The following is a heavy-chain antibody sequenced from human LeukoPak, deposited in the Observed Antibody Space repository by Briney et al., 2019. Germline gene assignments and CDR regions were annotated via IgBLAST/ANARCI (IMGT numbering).Heavy chain of an antibody. Sequence: GGSLRLSCAASGFTFSSYGMHWVRQAPGKGLEWVAVISYDGSNKYYADSVKGRFTISRDNSKNTLYLQMNSLRAEDTAVYYCAKDRRSSSWYLSVYSLPYVAPPDNWGQGTLVTVSS. J-gene: IGHJ4*02. CDR2: ISYDGSNK. CDR3: AKDRRSSSWYLSVYSLPYVAPPDN. D-gene: IGHD6-13*01. V-gene: IGHV3-30*18. CDR1: GFTFSSYG.